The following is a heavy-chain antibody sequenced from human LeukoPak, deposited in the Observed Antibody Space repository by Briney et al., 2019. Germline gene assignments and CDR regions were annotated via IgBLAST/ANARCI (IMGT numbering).Heavy chain of an antibody. CDR3: ARETPRRGETRDGYR. D-gene: IGHD5-24*01. Sequence: ASVKVSCKASGGAFSTFSFTWVRQAPGQGLEWLGGIIPAFRTTHYAQKLQGRVTITTDESSRTVYITLTSLRAEDTAVYYCARETPRRGETRDGYRWGQGTLVTVSS. J-gene: IGHJ4*02. CDR2: IIPAFRTT. CDR1: GGAFSTFS. V-gene: IGHV1-69*05.